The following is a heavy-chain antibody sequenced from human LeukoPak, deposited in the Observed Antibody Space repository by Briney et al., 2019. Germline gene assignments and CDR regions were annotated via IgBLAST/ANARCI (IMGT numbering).Heavy chain of an antibody. V-gene: IGHV3-48*01. CDR3: ARPNWNRDTYFDY. Sequence: GGSLRLSCAASGFTFSSYSMNWVRQAPGKGREWVSYITSSSRTVYYADSVKGRFTISRDNAKNSLYLQMNSLRAEDTAVYYCARPNWNRDTYFDYWGQGTLVTVSS. D-gene: IGHD1-20*01. CDR2: ITSSSRTV. J-gene: IGHJ4*02. CDR1: GFTFSSYS.